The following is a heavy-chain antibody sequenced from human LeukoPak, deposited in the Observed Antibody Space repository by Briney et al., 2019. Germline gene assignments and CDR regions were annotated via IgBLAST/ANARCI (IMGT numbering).Heavy chain of an antibody. D-gene: IGHD3-10*01. CDR1: GFTFSSYW. CDR3: ARAEGSYY. CDR2: INSDGSST. V-gene: IGHV3-74*01. Sequence: GGSLRLSCAASGFTFSSYWMHWVRQAPGKGLVWVSHINSDGSSTSYADSVKGRFTISRDNAKNTLYLQMNSLRAEDTAVYYCARAEGSYYWGQGTLVTVSS. J-gene: IGHJ4*02.